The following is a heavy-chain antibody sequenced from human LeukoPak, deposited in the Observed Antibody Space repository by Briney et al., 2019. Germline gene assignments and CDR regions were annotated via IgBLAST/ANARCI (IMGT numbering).Heavy chain of an antibody. CDR2: IDPNSGGT. J-gene: IGHJ4*02. D-gene: IGHD3-10*01. V-gene: IGHV1-2*02. CDR3: ARDLKLLWFGESRGPFDY. Sequence: ASVKVSCKASGYTFTGYYMHWVRQAPGQGLEWMGWIDPNSGGTNYAQKFQGRVTMTRDTSISTAYMELSRLRSDDTAVYYCARDLKLLWFGESRGPFDYWGQGTLVTVSS. CDR1: GYTFTGYY.